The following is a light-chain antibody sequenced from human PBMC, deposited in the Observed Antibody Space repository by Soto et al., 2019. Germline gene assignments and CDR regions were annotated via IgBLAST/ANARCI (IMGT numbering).Light chain of an antibody. Sequence: EIVLTQSPATLSLSPGERATLSCRASQSVYSYLAWYQQKPGQAPRLLIYDASNRATGIPARFSGSGSGTXXXXXXXXLXPEDFAXYYCQQRSNWPPLTFGGGTKVEIK. CDR3: QQRSNWPPLT. J-gene: IGKJ4*01. CDR2: DAS. CDR1: QSVYSY. V-gene: IGKV3-11*01.